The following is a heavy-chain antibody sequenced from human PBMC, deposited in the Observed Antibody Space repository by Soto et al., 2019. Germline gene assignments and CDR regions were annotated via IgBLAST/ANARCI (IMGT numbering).Heavy chain of an antibody. V-gene: IGHV4-59*01. CDR3: ARAAHRDYTFGGVIANAFDI. J-gene: IGHJ3*02. CDR2: IYYSGST. CDR1: GGSMSSYY. D-gene: IGHD3-16*02. Sequence: QVQLQESGPGLVKPSETLSLTCTVSGGSMSSYYWTWIRQPPGKGLEWIGYIYYSGSTNYNPSLKRRATISVDTSKNQFSLKLSSVTAADTAVYFCARAAHRDYTFGGVIANAFDIWGQGTMVTVSS.